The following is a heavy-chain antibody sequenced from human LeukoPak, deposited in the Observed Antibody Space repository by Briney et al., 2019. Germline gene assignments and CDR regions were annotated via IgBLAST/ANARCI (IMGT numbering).Heavy chain of an antibody. J-gene: IGHJ6*02. CDR3: AKDHCRSNSCYEDYYNGLDV. V-gene: IGHV1-2*02. Sequence: ASVKVCCKASGYTFTSYYLQWVRLAPGQGLEWMGWINPKSGGTEYAQRFQGRVTMTRDTSISTAYMELSRLRSDDTAVYYCAKDHCRSNSCYEDYYNGLDVWGQGTTVTVSS. CDR1: GYTFTSYY. D-gene: IGHD2-2*01. CDR2: INPKSGGT.